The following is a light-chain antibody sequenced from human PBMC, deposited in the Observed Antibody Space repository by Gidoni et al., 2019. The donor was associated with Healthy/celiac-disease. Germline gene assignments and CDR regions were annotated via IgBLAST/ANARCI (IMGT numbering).Light chain of an antibody. J-gene: IGKJ4*01. Sequence: EIVLPQSPGTLSLSPGERATLSCRASQSVSSSYLAWYQQKPGQAPRLLIYGASSRATGIPDRFSGSGSGTDFTLTISRLEPEDFAVYYCQQYGSLLTFGGGTKVEIK. CDR2: GAS. CDR3: QQYGSLLT. V-gene: IGKV3-20*01. CDR1: QSVSSSY.